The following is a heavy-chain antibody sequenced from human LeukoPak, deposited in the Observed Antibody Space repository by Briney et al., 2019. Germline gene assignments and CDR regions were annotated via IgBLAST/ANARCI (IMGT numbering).Heavy chain of an antibody. J-gene: IGHJ5*02. CDR3: AREDFYSGSHLGPHWFDP. CDR1: GGSISSYF. V-gene: IGHV4-59*12. D-gene: IGHD1-26*01. Sequence: SETLSLTRTVSGGSISSYFWSWLRQPPGKGREWIGYVYYSGSTNYNPSLKSRVTISVDTSKNQFSLKLTSVTAADTAVYYCAREDFYSGSHLGPHWFDPWGQGTLVIVSS. CDR2: VYYSGST.